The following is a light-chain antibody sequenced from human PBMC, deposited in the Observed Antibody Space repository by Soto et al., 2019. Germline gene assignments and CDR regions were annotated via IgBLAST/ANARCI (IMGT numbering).Light chain of an antibody. V-gene: IGKV3-11*01. CDR1: QSVSSY. CDR2: DAS. CDR3: QQRSNSWT. J-gene: IGKJ1*01. Sequence: EIVLTQSPATLXXXPXXXXTXSCRAXQSVSSYLAWYQQKPGQAPRLLIYDASNRATGIPARFSGSGSGTDFTLTISSLEPEDFAVYYCQQRSNSWTFGQGTKVEIK.